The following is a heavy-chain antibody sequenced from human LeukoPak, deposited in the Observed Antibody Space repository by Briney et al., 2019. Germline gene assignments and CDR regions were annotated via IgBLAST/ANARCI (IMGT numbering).Heavy chain of an antibody. D-gene: IGHD1-26*01. CDR3: TRNLEWELLRGYYYYGMDV. J-gene: IGHJ6*02. V-gene: IGHV4-59*08. CDR2: IYYSGST. CDR1: GGSISSYY. Sequence: PSETLSLTCTVSGGSISSYYWSWIRQPPGKGLEWIGYIYYSGSTNYNPSLKSRVTISVDTSKNQFSLKLSSVTAADTAVYYCTRNLEWELLRGYYYYGMDVWGQGTTVTVSS.